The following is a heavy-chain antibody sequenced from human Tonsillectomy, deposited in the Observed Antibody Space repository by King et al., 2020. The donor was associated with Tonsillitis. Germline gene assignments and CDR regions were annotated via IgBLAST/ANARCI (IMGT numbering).Heavy chain of an antibody. D-gene: IGHD3-10*01. J-gene: IGHJ3*02. Sequence: VQLVESGGGLVQPGGSLRLSCAASGFTFSTYSMNWVRQAPGQGLEWVSYIGCSTSTLYYADSVKGRFTISRDNAKNSLYLQMSSLRAEDTAMYYCARDDSYAFDIWGQGTMVTVSS. CDR1: GFTFSTYS. V-gene: IGHV3-48*01. CDR3: ARDDSYAFDI. CDR2: IGCSTSTL.